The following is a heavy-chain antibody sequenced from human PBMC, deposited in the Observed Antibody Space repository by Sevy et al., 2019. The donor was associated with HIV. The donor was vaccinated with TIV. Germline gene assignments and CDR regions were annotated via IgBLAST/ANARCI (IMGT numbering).Heavy chain of an antibody. CDR1: GFTFSNAW. V-gene: IGHV3-15*01. Sequence: GGSLRLSCAASGFTFSNAWMSWVRQAPGKGLEWVGRIKSKTDGGTTDYAAPVKGRSTISREDSKNTLYLQMNSLKTEDTAVYYCTTDVYGSGSYKWGQGTLVTVSS. J-gene: IGHJ4*02. D-gene: IGHD3-10*01. CDR3: TTDVYGSGSYK. CDR2: IKSKTDGGTT.